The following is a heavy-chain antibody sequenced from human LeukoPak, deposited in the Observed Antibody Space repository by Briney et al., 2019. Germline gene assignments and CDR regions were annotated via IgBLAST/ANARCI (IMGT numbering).Heavy chain of an antibody. Sequence: GGSLRLSCAASGFTVRNYYMSWVRQAPGKGLEWVSVIYSGGSIKNADSVKGRFTISRDNSKNTLYLQMSSLRDEDTAVYYCAREKKCSGGSCYGDAFDMWGQGTMVTVSS. V-gene: IGHV3-66*01. CDR2: IYSGGSI. CDR1: GFTVRNYY. J-gene: IGHJ3*02. D-gene: IGHD2-15*01. CDR3: AREKKCSGGSCYGDAFDM.